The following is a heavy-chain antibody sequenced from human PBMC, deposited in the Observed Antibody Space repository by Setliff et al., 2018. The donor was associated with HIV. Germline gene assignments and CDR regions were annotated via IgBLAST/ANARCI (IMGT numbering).Heavy chain of an antibody. CDR2: IYPSGRI. CDR1: GDSMSSYF. J-gene: IGHJ4*02. D-gene: IGHD5-12*01. Sequence: PSETLSLTCTVSGDSMSSYFWSWIRQPAGKGLEWIGRIYPSGRINYNPSLKSRVTLSVESAKNFFSLKLSSVTAADTAVYYCAFSKQMATMAFDYWGQGALVTVSS. V-gene: IGHV4-4*07. CDR3: AFSKQMATMAFDY.